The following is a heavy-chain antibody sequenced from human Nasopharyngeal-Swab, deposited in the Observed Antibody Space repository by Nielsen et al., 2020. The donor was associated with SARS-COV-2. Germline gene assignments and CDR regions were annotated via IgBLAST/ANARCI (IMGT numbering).Heavy chain of an antibody. CDR2: ISTGGTT. CDR3: ARDRGFAGYYYMDV. CDR1: GFTVTYNY. D-gene: IGHD3-10*01. Sequence: GESLKISCAASGFTVTYNYMRRVRQAPGKGLEWVSLISTGGTTSYADSVKGRFTISRDISKNTLYLQMNSLRAEDTAVYYCARDRGFAGYYYMDVWGKGTTVTVSS. J-gene: IGHJ6*03. V-gene: IGHV3-53*01.